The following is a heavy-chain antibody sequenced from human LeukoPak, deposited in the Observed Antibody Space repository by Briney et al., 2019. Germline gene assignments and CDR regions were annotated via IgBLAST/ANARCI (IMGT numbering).Heavy chain of an antibody. CDR2: ISGSGGST. Sequence: PGGSLRLSRAASGFTFSSYAMSWVRQAPGKGLEWVSAISGSGGSTYYADSVKGRFTISRDNSKNTLYLQMNSLRAEDTAVYYCAKDGYCSSTSCSSNAFDIWGQGTMVTVSS. D-gene: IGHD2-2*01. CDR3: AKDGYCSSTSCSSNAFDI. V-gene: IGHV3-23*01. CDR1: GFTFSSYA. J-gene: IGHJ3*02.